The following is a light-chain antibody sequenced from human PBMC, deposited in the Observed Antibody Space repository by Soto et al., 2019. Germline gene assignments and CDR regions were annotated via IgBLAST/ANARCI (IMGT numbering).Light chain of an antibody. CDR3: FSYTDSSTYVV. CDR2: DVT. V-gene: IGLV2-11*01. Sequence: QSALTQPRSVSGSPGQSVTISCTGTSSDVGSYYFVSWYQQHPGKAPKIIIYDVTKRPSGVPDRFSGSKSGNTASLTISGLQAEDEADYHCFSYTDSSTYVVFGGGTKLTVL. CDR1: SSDVGSYYF. J-gene: IGLJ2*01.